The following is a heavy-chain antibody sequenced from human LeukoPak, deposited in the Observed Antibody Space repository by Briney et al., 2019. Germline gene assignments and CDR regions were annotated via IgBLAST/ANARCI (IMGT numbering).Heavy chain of an antibody. V-gene: IGHV3-15*01. CDR3: TTATTVGDWHDY. Sequence: GGSLRLSCAASGFPFSNAWMSWVRQAPGKGLEWVGRIKRKTDGGTTDYAAPVRGRFTISRDDSKNTIYLQMNSLRTEDTAIYYRTTATTVGDWHDYWGQGTLVTVSS. D-gene: IGHD2-21*02. J-gene: IGHJ4*02. CDR1: GFPFSNAW. CDR2: IKRKTDGGTT.